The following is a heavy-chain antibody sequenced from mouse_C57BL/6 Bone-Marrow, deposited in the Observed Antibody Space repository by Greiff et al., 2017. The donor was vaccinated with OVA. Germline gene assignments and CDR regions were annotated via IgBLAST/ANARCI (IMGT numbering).Heavy chain of an antibody. V-gene: IGHV5-4*01. CDR2: ISDGGSYT. CDR3: ARDNGSSYGRYFDV. J-gene: IGHJ1*03. Sequence: EVQGVESGGGLVKPGGSLKLSCAASGFPFSSYAMSWVRQTPEKRLEWVAPISDGGSYTYYPDNGKGRFTISRDNAKNNLYLQMSHLKSEDTAMYYCARDNGSSYGRYFDVWGTGTTVTVAS. D-gene: IGHD1-1*01. CDR1: GFPFSSYA.